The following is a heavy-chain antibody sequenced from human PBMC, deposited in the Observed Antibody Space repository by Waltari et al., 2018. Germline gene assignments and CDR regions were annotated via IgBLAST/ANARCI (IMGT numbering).Heavy chain of an antibody. CDR1: GGSISSYS. CDR3: ARLGITMIVPDAFDI. CDR2: IYYSGST. V-gene: IGHV4-59*08. D-gene: IGHD3-22*01. Sequence: QVQLQESGPGLVKPSETLSLTCTVSGGSISSYSWRWIRQPPGKGLEWIGYIYYSGSTNYNPSLKSRVTISVDTSKNQFSLKLSSVTAADTAVYYCARLGITMIVPDAFDIWGQGTMVTVSS. J-gene: IGHJ3*02.